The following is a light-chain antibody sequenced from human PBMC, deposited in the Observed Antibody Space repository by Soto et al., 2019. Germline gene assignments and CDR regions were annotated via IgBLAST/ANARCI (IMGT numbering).Light chain of an antibody. CDR1: QSVSSY. J-gene: IGKJ1*01. V-gene: IGKV3-11*01. Sequence: EIVLTQSPATLSLSPGERATLSCRASQSVSSYLAWYQQKPGQAPRLLIYDASNRATGIPARFSGSGSGTDFTLTISSLEPEDFAVYYCQQRSNWQTFGQGTKAEIK. CDR2: DAS. CDR3: QQRSNWQT.